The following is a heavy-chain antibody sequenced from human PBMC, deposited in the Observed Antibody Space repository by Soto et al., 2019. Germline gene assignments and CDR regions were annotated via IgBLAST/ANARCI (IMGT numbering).Heavy chain of an antibody. D-gene: IGHD6-13*01. CDR2: IIPIFGTA. V-gene: IGHV1-69*13. J-gene: IGHJ4*02. Sequence: SVNVSCKASGGTFSSYAISWVRQAPGQGLEWMGGIIPIFGTANYAQKFQGRVTITADESTSTAYMELSSLRSEDTAVYYCARGPPIPAVGTWSEYWGQGALVTVSS. CDR3: ARGPPIPAVGTWSEY. CDR1: GGTFSSYA.